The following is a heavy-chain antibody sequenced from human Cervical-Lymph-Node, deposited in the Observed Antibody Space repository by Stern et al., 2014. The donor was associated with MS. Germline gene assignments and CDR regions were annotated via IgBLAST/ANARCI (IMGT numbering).Heavy chain of an antibody. CDR1: GGTFSSYA. J-gene: IGHJ6*02. V-gene: IGHV1-69*01. D-gene: IGHD1-26*01. CDR2: LIPIFGTA. CDR3: ARGELKEGLVRGMDV. Sequence: VQLVQSGAEVKKPGSSVKVSCKASGGTFSSYAISWVRQAPGQGLEWMGGLIPIFGTANYAQKCKGRVTITEEEYKRKAYMELSRRRDEDTAVYYCARGELKEGLVRGMDVWGQGTTVTVSS.